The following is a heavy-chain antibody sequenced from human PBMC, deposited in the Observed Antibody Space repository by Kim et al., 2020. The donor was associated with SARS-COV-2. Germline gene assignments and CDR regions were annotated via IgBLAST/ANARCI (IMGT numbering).Heavy chain of an antibody. CDR3: ARVPVGVRGGPFDI. V-gene: IGHV3-30*01. J-gene: IGHJ3*02. D-gene: IGHD1-26*01. Sequence: ADSGKGRFTISRDNSKNTLYLQMNSLRAEDTAVYYCARVPVGVRGGPFDIWGQGTMVTVSS.